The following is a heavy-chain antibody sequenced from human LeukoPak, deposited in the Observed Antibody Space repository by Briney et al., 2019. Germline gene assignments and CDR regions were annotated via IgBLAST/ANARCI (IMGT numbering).Heavy chain of an antibody. CDR3: ARGVLVVGATTDFDY. Sequence: PPETLSLTCAVYGGSFSGYYWSWIRQPPGKGLEWIGEINHSGSTNYNPSLKSRVTISVDTSKNQFSLKLSSVTAADTAVYYCARGVLVVGATTDFDYWGQGTLVTVSS. J-gene: IGHJ4*02. CDR1: GGSFSGYY. V-gene: IGHV4-34*01. D-gene: IGHD1-26*01. CDR2: INHSGST.